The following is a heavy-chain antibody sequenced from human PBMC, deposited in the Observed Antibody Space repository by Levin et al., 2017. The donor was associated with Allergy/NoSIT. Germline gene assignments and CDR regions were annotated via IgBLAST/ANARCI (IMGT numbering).Heavy chain of an antibody. J-gene: IGHJ6*02. D-gene: IGHD1-26*01. V-gene: IGHV3-53*01. Sequence: GGSLRLSCSASGFTVSSNYMAWVRLAPGKGLEWVSIIYGSGSTYYADSVKGRFTISRDKSKNTLYLQMNSLRAEDTAVYYCAGREGGYYYGLDVWGQGTTVTVSS. CDR2: IYGSGST. CDR3: AGREGGYYYGLDV. CDR1: GFTVSSNY.